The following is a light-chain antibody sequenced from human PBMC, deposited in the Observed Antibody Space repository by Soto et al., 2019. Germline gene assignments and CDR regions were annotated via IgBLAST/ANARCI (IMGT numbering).Light chain of an antibody. V-gene: IGKV1-39*01. CDR3: QQSHSNPFT. CDR2: AAC. Sequence: DIQMTQSPSSLSASVGDRVTITCRATQSISNSLNWYQHKPGEAPKLLMYAACTLQSGVPSRFSCGGSGTDFTLTISSLQPEDFATYFCQQSHSNPFTFGPGTKVDIE. CDR1: QSISNS. J-gene: IGKJ3*01.